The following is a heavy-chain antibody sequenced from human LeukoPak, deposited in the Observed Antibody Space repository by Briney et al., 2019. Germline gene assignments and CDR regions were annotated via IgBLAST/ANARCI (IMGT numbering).Heavy chain of an antibody. V-gene: IGHV3-64*01. CDR2: ITNNGERT. J-gene: IGHJ4*02. D-gene: IGHD5-24*01. CDR3: VTDGAGYNYDY. CDR1: GFTFSNYA. Sequence: GGSLRLSHAASGFTFSNYAMHWVRQAPGKGLEFVSAITNNGERTYYANSVKGRFTISRDNSRNTLFLHMGSLRSEDLAVYYCVTDGAGYNYDYWGQGALVTVSS.